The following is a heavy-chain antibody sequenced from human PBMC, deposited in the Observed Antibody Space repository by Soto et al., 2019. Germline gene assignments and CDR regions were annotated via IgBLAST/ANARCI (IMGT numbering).Heavy chain of an antibody. CDR2: IYYSGST. CDR3: ARLGDIAEFDP. Sequence: TLSLTCTVSGGSISSSSYYWGWIRQPPGKGLEWIGSIYYSGSTYYNPPLKSRVTISVDTSKNQFSLKLSSVTAADTAVYYCARLGDIAEFDPWGQGTLVTVSS. V-gene: IGHV4-39*01. D-gene: IGHD2-15*01. J-gene: IGHJ5*02. CDR1: GGSISSSSYY.